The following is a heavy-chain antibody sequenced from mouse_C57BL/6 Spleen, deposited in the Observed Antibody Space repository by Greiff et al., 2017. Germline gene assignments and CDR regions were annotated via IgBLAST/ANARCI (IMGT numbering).Heavy chain of an antibody. CDR1: GYTFTSYW. D-gene: IGHD1-1*01. V-gene: IGHV1-69*01. J-gene: IGHJ3*01. CDR3: ARSLYGSSYGSFAY. Sequence: QVQLQQPGAELVMPGASVKLSCKASGYTFTSYWMHWVKQRPGQGLEWIGEIDPSDSYTNYNQKIKGKSTLTVDKSSSTAYMQLSSLTSEDSAVYYCARSLYGSSYGSFAYWGQGTLVTVSA. CDR2: IDPSDSYT.